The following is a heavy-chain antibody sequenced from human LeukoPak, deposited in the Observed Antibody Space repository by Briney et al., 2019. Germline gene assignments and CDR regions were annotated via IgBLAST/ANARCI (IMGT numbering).Heavy chain of an antibody. D-gene: IGHD6-13*01. Sequence: GASVKVSCKASGYTFTSYDINWVRQATGQGLEWMGWMNPNSGNTGYAQKFQGRVTMTRNTSISTAYMELSSLRSGDTAVYYSARAGARQIAAVGYWGQGTLVTVSS. CDR3: ARAGARQIAAVGY. V-gene: IGHV1-8*01. CDR1: GYTFTSYD. CDR2: MNPNSGNT. J-gene: IGHJ4*02.